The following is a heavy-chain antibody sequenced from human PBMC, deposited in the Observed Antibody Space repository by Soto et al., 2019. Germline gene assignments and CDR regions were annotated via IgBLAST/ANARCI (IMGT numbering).Heavy chain of an antibody. J-gene: IGHJ4*02. CDR1: GYSFTTYW. D-gene: IGHD1-26*01. CDR3: ARETFRELLDY. Sequence: KISCQGSGYSFTTYWIGWVRQAPGQGLEWMGGIIPIFGTANYAQKFQGRVTITADESTSTAYMELSSLRSEDTAVYYCARETFRELLDYWGQGTLVTVSS. V-gene: IGHV1-69*01. CDR2: IIPIFGTA.